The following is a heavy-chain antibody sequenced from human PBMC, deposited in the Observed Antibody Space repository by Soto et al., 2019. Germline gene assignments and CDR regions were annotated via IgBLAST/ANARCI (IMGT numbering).Heavy chain of an antibody. V-gene: IGHV4-34*01. CDR3: ARGLRASFGVRLSYYYYVMNV. CDR1: GGAFGGDY. D-gene: IGHD3-10*01. J-gene: IGHJ6*02. CDR2: ISHSGST. Sequence: PSDTLSLTGAVDGGAFGGDYWGWIRQPPGKGLEWIGEISHSGSTNYNAPLKSRVTISLDTSKNHFSLKLSSVTAADTAVYYCARGLRASFGVRLSYYYYVMNVWGQGTAVTVSS.